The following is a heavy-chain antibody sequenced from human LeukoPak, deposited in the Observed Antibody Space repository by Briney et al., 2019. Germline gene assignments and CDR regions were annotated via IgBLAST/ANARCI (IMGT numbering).Heavy chain of an antibody. CDR2: ITTSGSHI. Sequence: RGSLRPSCAASGFTFSSYTINWVRQAPGKGLEWISYITTSGSHIYHAGSVKGRFTISRDNAKNSLYLQMNSLRDEDTAVYFCVRDLRYAFDVWGQGTVVTVSS. V-gene: IGHV3-48*02. J-gene: IGHJ3*01. CDR3: VRDLRYAFDV. CDR1: GFTFSSYT.